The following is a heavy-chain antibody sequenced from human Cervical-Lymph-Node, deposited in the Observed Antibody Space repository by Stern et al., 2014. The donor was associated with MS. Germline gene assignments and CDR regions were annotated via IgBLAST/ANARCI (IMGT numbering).Heavy chain of an antibody. Sequence: VQLVESGAEVKKPGASVKVSCKFSGYTFTSYGIRWVRQAPAPGLEWMGGISAYNGNTNYAQTLRGRVTMTTDTPTSTAYRELRSVRSDDTAVYYCARGLLGSENAFDIWGQGTMVTVSS. V-gene: IGHV1-18*01. CDR1: GYTFTSYG. CDR3: ARGLLGSENAFDI. CDR2: ISAYNGNT. J-gene: IGHJ3*02. D-gene: IGHD2-15*01.